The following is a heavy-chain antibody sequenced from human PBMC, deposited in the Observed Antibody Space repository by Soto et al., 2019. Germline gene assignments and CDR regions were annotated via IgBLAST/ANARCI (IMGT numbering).Heavy chain of an antibody. CDR3: AKDRGYDILTGYKDYYGMDV. Sequence: PGGSLRLSCAASGFTFSSYAMSWVRQAPGKGLEWVSAISGSGGSTYYADSVKGRFTISRDNSKNTLCLQMNSLRAEDTAVYYCAKDRGYDILTGYKDYYGMDVWGQGTTVTVSS. J-gene: IGHJ6*02. D-gene: IGHD3-9*01. CDR2: ISGSGGST. V-gene: IGHV3-23*01. CDR1: GFTFSSYA.